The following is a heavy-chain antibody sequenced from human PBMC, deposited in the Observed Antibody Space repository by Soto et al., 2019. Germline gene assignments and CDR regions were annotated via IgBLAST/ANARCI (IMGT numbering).Heavy chain of an antibody. CDR3: ARGVSAGVEY. Sequence: QVQLVQSGAEVREPGASVKVSCKASGYSFTSLDINWVRQTAGQGLAWMGWMQPSTGRTGYAQKFQRRVTMARDTSINTAYMDRPTLTSKHTAFYYCARGVSAGVEYWGPGTLVSVSS. CDR1: GYSFTSLD. CDR2: MQPSTGRT. V-gene: IGHV1-8*01. D-gene: IGHD1-26*01. J-gene: IGHJ4*02.